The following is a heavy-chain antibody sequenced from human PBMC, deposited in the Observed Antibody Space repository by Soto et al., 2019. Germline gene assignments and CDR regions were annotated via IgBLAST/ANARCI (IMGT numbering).Heavy chain of an antibody. V-gene: IGHV4-34*01. CDR1: GGTFNGYY. Sequence: SETLSLTCAVYGGTFNGYYWTWIRQAPGKGLEWIGEVNHSGSTNYHPSLKSRVTISEDTSKKQFSPKLTSVTAAGTAVYFCARVYSYDYVWGNYRYSARNYGLDVWGQGTTVTVSS. D-gene: IGHD3-16*01. CDR3: ARVYSYDYVWGNYRYSARNYGLDV. CDR2: VNHSGST. J-gene: IGHJ6*02.